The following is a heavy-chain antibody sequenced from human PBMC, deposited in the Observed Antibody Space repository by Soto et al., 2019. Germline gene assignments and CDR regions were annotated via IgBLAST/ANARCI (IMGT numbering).Heavy chain of an antibody. CDR2: IYYSGTT. Sequence: SETLSLTCTVSGGSISSDYWSWVRQPPGKGLEWIGYIYYSGTTYYTPSLKSRLTMSMDRANDHFSLNLTSVTAADTAVYFCARGHYYYGMDVWGQGITVTV. CDR3: ARGHYYYGMDV. V-gene: IGHV4-59*04. CDR1: GGSISSDY. J-gene: IGHJ6*02.